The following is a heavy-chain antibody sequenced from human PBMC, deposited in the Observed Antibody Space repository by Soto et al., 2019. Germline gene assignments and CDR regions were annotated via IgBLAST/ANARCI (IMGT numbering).Heavy chain of an antibody. D-gene: IGHD3-22*01. CDR1: GGSISSYY. V-gene: IGHV4-59*01. CDR3: ARLSRITMIVVDLYYFDY. CDR2: IYCSGST. J-gene: IGHJ4*02. Sequence: SETLSLTCTVSGGSISSYYWSWIRQPPGKGLEWIGYIYCSGSTNYNPSLKSRVTISVDTSKNQFSLKLSSVTAADTAVYYCARLSRITMIVVDLYYFDYWGQGTLVTVSS.